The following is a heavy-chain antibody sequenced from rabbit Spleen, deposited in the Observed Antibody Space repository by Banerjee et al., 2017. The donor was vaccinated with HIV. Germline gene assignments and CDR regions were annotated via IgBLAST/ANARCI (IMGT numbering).Heavy chain of an antibody. V-gene: IGHV1S45*01. CDR2: IYAGSSGDT. Sequence: QEQLEESGGGLVQPEGSLTLTCKASGFSFSNKAVMCWVRQAPGKGLEWIACIYAGSSGDTYYASWAKGRYTISKTSSTTVTLQMTSLTAADTATYFCARETSSGWGVVSCYFNLWGPGTLVTVS. CDR1: GFSFSNKAV. CDR3: ARETSSGWGVVSCYFNL. D-gene: IGHD4-1*01. J-gene: IGHJ4*01.